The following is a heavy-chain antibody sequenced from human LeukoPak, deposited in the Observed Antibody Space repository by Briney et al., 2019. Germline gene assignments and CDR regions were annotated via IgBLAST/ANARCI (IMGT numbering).Heavy chain of an antibody. CDR1: GGTFSSYA. D-gene: IGHD3-10*01. CDR3: ARALPMFRGLTSWDY. Sequence: ASVKVSCKASGGTFSSYAFSWVRQAPGQGLEWMGWINPNSGGTNYAQKFQGRVTMTRGTSISTAYMELSSLRSDDTAVYYCARALPMFRGLTSWDYWGQGTLVIVSS. V-gene: IGHV1-2*02. CDR2: INPNSGGT. J-gene: IGHJ4*02.